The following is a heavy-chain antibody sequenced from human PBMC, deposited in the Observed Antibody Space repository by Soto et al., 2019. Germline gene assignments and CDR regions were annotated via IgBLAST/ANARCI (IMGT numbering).Heavy chain of an antibody. J-gene: IGHJ4*02. CDR3: ARDIRGYSRAFDF. Sequence: QVQLQESGPGLVKPSETLSLTCTVSGDSVNSGSYYWTWVRQPPGKGLEWIGYISYSGSTNYNPSLRSRVTISIDTSKNQFSLKLTSVTAADTAFYFCARDIRGYSRAFDFWGQGTLVTVSA. V-gene: IGHV4-61*01. CDR1: GDSVNSGSYY. CDR2: ISYSGST. D-gene: IGHD5-18*01.